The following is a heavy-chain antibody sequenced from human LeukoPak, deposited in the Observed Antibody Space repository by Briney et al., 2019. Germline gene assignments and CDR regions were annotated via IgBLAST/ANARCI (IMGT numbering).Heavy chain of an antibody. D-gene: IGHD6-19*01. CDR3: AKTVRKQSQAFDI. Sequence: GGSLRLSCAASGFTLISSAMSWVRQAPGKGLEWVSAISGSGGSTYYADSVKGRFTISRDNSKNTLYLQMNSLRAEDTAVYYCAKTVRKQSQAFDIWGQGTMVTVSS. CDR1: GFTLISSA. J-gene: IGHJ3*02. V-gene: IGHV3-23*01. CDR2: ISGSGGST.